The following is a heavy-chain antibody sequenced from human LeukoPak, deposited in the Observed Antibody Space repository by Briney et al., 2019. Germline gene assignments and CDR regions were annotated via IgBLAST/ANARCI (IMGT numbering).Heavy chain of an antibody. Sequence: SETLSLTCTVSGYSISSGYYWGWIRQPPGKGLEWIGSIYHSGSTYYNPSLKSRVTISVDTSKNQFSLKLSSVTAADTAVYYCARVTLCSDGGCYPGSYYYMDVWGKGTTVTVSS. CDR2: IYHSGST. CDR3: ARVTLCSDGGCYPGSYYYMDV. V-gene: IGHV4-38-2*02. J-gene: IGHJ6*03. D-gene: IGHD2-15*01. CDR1: GYSISSGYY.